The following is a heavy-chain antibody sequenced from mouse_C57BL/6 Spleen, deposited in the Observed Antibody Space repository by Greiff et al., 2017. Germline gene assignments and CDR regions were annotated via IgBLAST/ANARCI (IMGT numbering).Heavy chain of an antibody. J-gene: IGHJ1*03. CDR3: TGGITTVDSNWYFDV. Sequence: EVKLVESGGGLVQPGGSMKLSCVASGFTFSNYWMNWVRQSPEKGLEWVAQIRLKSDNYATHYAESVKGRFTISRDDSKSSVYLQMNNLSAVYTGIYYCTGGITTVDSNWYFDVWGTGTTVTVSS. CDR1: GFTFSNYW. D-gene: IGHD1-1*01. CDR2: IRLKSDNYAT. V-gene: IGHV6-3*01.